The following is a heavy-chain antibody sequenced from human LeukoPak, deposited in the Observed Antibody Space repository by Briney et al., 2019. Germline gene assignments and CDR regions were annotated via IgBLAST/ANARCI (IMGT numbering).Heavy chain of an antibody. D-gene: IGHD2-8*01. CDR2: ISSSGSTI. CDR1: GFTFSDYY. J-gene: IGHJ6*03. V-gene: IGHV3-11*04. CDR3: ARAAGYCTNGVCYYYYYMDV. Sequence: GGSLRLSCAASGFTFSDYYMSWIRQAPGKGLEWVSYISSSGSTIYYADSVKGRFTISRDNAKNTLYLQMNSLRAEDTAVYYCARAAGYCTNGVCYYYYYMDVWGKGTTVTVSS.